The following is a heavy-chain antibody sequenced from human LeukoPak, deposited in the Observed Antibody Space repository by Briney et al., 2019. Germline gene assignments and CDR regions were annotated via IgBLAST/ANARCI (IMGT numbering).Heavy chain of an antibody. V-gene: IGHV3-48*01. CDR2: IGTSSTTI. CDR3: ARMFRIAAAGTFDY. CDR1: GFTFSSYT. Sequence: PGGSLRLSCAASGFTFSSYTMNWVRQPPGKGLEWVSNIGTSSTTIYYADSVKGRFTISRDNAKNSLYLQMNSLRAEDTAVYYCARMFRIAAAGTFDYWGQGTLVTVSS. D-gene: IGHD6-13*01. J-gene: IGHJ4*02.